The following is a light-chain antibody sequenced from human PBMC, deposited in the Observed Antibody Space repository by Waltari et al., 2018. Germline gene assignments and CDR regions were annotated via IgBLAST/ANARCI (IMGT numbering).Light chain of an antibody. J-gene: IGLJ1*01. CDR3: SSYTSSSTYV. CDR1: SSDVGGYNH. V-gene: IGLV2-14*01. CDR2: EVS. Sequence: QSALTQPASVSGSPGQSITISCTGTSSDVGGYNHVSWYQQHPGKAPKLMIYEVSTRPSGVSNRFSGSKSGNTASLTISGLQAEDGADYYCSSYTSSSTYVFGTGTKVSVL.